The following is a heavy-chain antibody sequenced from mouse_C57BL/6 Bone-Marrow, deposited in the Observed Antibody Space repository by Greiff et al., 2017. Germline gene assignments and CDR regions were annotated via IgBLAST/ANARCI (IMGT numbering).Heavy chain of an antibody. CDR1: GYAFSSYW. D-gene: IGHD2-5*01. CDR2: IYPGDGDT. Sequence: QVQLQQSGAELVKPGASVKISCKASGYAFSSYWMNWVKQRPGKGLEWIGQIYPGDGDTNYNGKFKGKATLTADKSSSTAYMQLSSLTSEDSAVYFCARDYINYPYYYAMDYWGQGTSVTVSS. J-gene: IGHJ4*01. V-gene: IGHV1-80*01. CDR3: ARDYINYPYYYAMDY.